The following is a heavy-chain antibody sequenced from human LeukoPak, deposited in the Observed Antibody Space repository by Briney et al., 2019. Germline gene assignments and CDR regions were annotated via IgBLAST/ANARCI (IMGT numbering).Heavy chain of an antibody. V-gene: IGHV3-30*18. CDR1: GFTFSSYV. J-gene: IGHJ4*02. D-gene: IGHD6-13*01. CDR2: ISYDGSNK. CDR3: AKDGGEQQLVEVFDY. Sequence: GRSLRLCCASSGFTFSSYVMHWVRQAPGKGLEWVAVISYDGSNKYYADSVKGRFTISRDNSKNTPYLQMNSLRAEDTAVYYCAKDGGEQQLVEVFDYWGQGTLVTVSS.